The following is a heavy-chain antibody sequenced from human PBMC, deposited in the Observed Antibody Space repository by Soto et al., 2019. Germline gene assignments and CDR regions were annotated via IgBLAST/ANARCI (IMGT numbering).Heavy chain of an antibody. V-gene: IGHV4-34*01. Sequence: PSDTLARSCEVYGVSVRGYYWSCIRQPPCNGVEWIGRFCHSGGTSYNPSLRSRVTVSEVKYKNQFSLRLSSVTAADTAVYYCARERVVLVRAAVRVWDDYQYHGLDVRGQGTTVSVSS. D-gene: IGHD2-2*01. CDR1: GVSVRGYY. CDR3: ARERVVLVRAAVRVWDDYQYHGLDV. J-gene: IGHJ6*01. CDR2: FCHSGGT.